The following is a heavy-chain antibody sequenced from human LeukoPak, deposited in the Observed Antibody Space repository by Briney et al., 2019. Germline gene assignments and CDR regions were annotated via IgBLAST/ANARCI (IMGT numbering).Heavy chain of an antibody. J-gene: IGHJ4*02. Sequence: ASVKVSCKASGYTFTSYGISWVRQAPGQGLEWMGWISAYNGNTNYAQKLQGRVTITRDTSASTAYMELSSLRSEDTAVYYCARERPRSGYYPNWGQGTLVTVSS. V-gene: IGHV1-18*01. CDR1: GYTFTSYG. D-gene: IGHD3-3*01. CDR2: ISAYNGNT. CDR3: ARERPRSGYYPN.